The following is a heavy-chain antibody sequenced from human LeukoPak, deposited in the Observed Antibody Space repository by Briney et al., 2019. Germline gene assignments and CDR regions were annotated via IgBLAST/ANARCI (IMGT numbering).Heavy chain of an antibody. D-gene: IGHD6-13*01. CDR2: IKQDGSEK. V-gene: IGHV3-7*01. Sequence: GGSLRLSCAASGFTFSSYWMSWVRQAPGKGLEWVANIKQDGSEKYYVDSVKGRFTISRDNAKNSLYLQMNSLRAEDTAVYYCAKDTGIAAAVGVYWGQGTLVTVSS. J-gene: IGHJ4*02. CDR3: AKDTGIAAAVGVY. CDR1: GFTFSSYW.